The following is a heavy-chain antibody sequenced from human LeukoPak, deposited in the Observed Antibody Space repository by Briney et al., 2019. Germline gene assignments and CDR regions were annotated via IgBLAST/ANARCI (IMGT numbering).Heavy chain of an antibody. D-gene: IGHD6-13*01. CDR2: IYYSGST. J-gene: IGHJ4*02. CDR3: ARHEYLVAAAGIDY. CDR1: GGSISSYY. Sequence: SETLSLTCTVSGGSISSYYWGWIRQPPGKGLEWIGSIYYSGSTYYNPSLKSRVTISVDTSKNQFSLKLSSVTAADTAVYYCARHEYLVAAAGIDYWGQGTLVTVSS. V-gene: IGHV4-39*01.